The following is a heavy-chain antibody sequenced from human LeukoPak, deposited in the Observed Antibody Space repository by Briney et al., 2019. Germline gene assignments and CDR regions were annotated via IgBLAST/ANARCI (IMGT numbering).Heavy chain of an antibody. CDR3: ARGYCSGGSCYRAYDAFDI. CDR1: GGSISSGGYS. D-gene: IGHD2-15*01. J-gene: IGHJ3*02. V-gene: IGHV4-30-2*01. Sequence: TLSLTCAVSGGSISSGGYSWSWIRQPPGTGLEWIGYIYHSGSTYCNPSLKSRVTISVDRSKNQFSLKLSSVTAADTAVYYCARGYCSGGSCYRAYDAFDIWGQGTMVTVSS. CDR2: IYHSGST.